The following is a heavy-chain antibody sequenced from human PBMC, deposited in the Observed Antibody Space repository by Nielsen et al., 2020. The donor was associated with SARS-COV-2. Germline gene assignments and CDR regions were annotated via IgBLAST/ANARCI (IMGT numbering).Heavy chain of an antibody. CDR3: ARGAVTTFGSGHRYGMDV. CDR2: TYYSGST. J-gene: IGHJ6*02. CDR1: GGSIRSGGYY. Sequence: SETLSLTCTVSGGSIRSGGYYWSWIRQHPGKGLEWIGYTYYSGSTYCNPSLKSRVTISVDTSKNQFSMKLISVTAADTAVYYCARGAVTTFGSGHRYGMDVCGQGTTVTVSS. D-gene: IGHD3-16*01. V-gene: IGHV4-31*03.